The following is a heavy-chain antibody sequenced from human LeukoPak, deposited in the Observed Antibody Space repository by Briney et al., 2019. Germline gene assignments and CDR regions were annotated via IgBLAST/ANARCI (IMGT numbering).Heavy chain of an antibody. CDR2: ITRGSIYT. Sequence: GGSLRLSCAASGFTFSNYNMNWVRQTPGKGLEWVSSITRGSIYTFYADSVKGRFTISRDNSKNTLYLQMNTLRADDTAVYYCAKDHGSSDWYYFDYWGQGTLVTVSS. CDR1: GFTFSNYN. D-gene: IGHD6-13*01. J-gene: IGHJ4*02. V-gene: IGHV3-21*03. CDR3: AKDHGSSDWYYFDY.